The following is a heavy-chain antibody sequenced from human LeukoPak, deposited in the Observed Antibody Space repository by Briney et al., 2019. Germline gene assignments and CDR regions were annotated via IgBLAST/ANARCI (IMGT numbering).Heavy chain of an antibody. J-gene: IGHJ4*02. CDR1: GFTFSNYW. D-gene: IGHD3-10*01. V-gene: IGHV3-7*03. Sequence: GGSLSLSCAASGFTFSNYWMTWVRQAPGKGLEWVASIKQDGSEKYYVDSVKGRFTFSRDNAKNSLYLQMDSLRAEDTAVYYCARDKSAGADTGSSFYYWGQGALVTVSS. CDR3: ARDKSAGADTGSSFYY. CDR2: IKQDGSEK.